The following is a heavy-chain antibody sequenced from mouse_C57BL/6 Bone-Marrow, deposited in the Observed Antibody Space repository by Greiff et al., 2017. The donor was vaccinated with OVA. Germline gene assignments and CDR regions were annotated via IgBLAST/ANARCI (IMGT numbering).Heavy chain of an antibody. V-gene: IGHV1-15*01. CDR3: TNYGYDGGYFDV. J-gene: IGHJ1*03. CDR2: IDPETGGT. CDR1: GYTFTDYE. D-gene: IGHD2-2*01. Sequence: QVQLKQSGAELVRPGASVTLSCKASGYTFTDYEMHWVKQTPVHGLEWIGAIDPETGGTAYNQKFKGKAILTADKSSSTAYMELRSLTSEDSAVYYCTNYGYDGGYFDVWGTGTTVTVSS.